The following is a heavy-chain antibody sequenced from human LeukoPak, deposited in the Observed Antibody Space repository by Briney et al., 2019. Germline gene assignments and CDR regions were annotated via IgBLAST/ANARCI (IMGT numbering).Heavy chain of an antibody. CDR1: GYTFTGYY. CDR3: ARSSMRSGYDFYY. V-gene: IGHV1-2*02. D-gene: IGHD5-12*01. CDR2: INPNSGGT. J-gene: IGHJ4*02. Sequence: GASVKVSCKASGYTFTGYYMHWVRQAPGQGLEWMGWINPNSGGTNYAQKFQGRVTMTRDTSISTAYMELSRLRSDDTAVYYCARSSMRSGYDFYYWGQGTLVTVSS.